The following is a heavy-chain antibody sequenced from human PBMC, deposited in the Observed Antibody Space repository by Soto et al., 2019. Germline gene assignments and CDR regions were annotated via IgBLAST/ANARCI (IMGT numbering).Heavy chain of an antibody. CDR2: IRWDGGNT. D-gene: IGHD6-13*01. CDR1: GFTFNDYT. J-gene: IGHJ4*02. V-gene: IGHV3-43*01. Sequence: HPGGSLRLSCAASGFTFNDYTMHWVRQPPGKGLEWVSLIRWDGGNTSYADSVKGRFTISRDNSKNSLYLQMNSLRTEDTAFYYCVKDWSHSTKWFDYWGQGTLVTVSS. CDR3: VKDWSHSTKWFDY.